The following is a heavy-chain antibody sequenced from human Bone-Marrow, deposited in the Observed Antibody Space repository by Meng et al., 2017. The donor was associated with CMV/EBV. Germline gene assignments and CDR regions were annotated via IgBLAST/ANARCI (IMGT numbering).Heavy chain of an antibody. J-gene: IGHJ6*02. D-gene: IGHD1-26*01. CDR2: ISAYNGNT. CDR3: AKDGEWELLNGQSYYYYYGMDV. V-gene: IGHV1-18*01. CDR1: GYTFTSYG. Sequence: ASVKVSCKASGYTFTSYGISWVRQAPGQGLEWMGWISAYNGNTNYAQKLQGRVTMTTDTSTSTAYMDQRSLKSDDTAVYYCAKDGEWELLNGQSYYYYYGMDVWGQGTTVTVSS.